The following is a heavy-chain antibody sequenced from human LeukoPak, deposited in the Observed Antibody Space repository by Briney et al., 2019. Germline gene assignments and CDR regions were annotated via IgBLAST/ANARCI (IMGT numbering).Heavy chain of an antibody. Sequence: PGGSLRLSCAASGFTFSSYAMHWVRQAPGKGLEWVAVISYDGSNKYYADSVKGRFTISRDNSKNTLYLQMNSLRAEDTAVYYCAKDFSSGWPYCFDYWGQATLVTVSS. V-gene: IGHV3-30*04. J-gene: IGHJ4*02. CDR1: GFTFSSYA. D-gene: IGHD6-19*01. CDR2: ISYDGSNK. CDR3: AKDFSSGWPYCFDY.